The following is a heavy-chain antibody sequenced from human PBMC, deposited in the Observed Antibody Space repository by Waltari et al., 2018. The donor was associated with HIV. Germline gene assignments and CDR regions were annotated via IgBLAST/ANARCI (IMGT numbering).Heavy chain of an antibody. V-gene: IGHV3-7*01. CDR1: GFTFSRSW. CDR2: IKEDGSEI. Sequence: EVRLVESGGGLVQPGGSRRLSCAASGFTFSRSWMTWARQDPGKGLEWVANIKEDGSEIHYVDSVKGRFTISRDNAKNSLYLQMNSLRAEDTAVYYCARRQQLTDWGQGTLVTVSS. CDR3: ARRQQLTD. J-gene: IGHJ4*02. D-gene: IGHD6-13*01.